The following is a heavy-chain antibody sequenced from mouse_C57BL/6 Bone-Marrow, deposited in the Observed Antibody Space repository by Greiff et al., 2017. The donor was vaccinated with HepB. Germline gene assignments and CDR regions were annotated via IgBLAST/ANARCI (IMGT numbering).Heavy chain of an antibody. Sequence: QVQLQQPGAELVKPGASVKLSCKASGYTFTSYWMHWVKQRPGQGLEWIGMIHPNSGSTNYNEKFKSKATLTVDKSSSTAYMQLSSLTSEDSAVYYCAREGYSNYESDCDYWGQGTTLTVSA. V-gene: IGHV1-64*01. CDR1: GYTFTSYW. CDR2: IHPNSGST. J-gene: IGHJ2*01. D-gene: IGHD2-5*01. CDR3: AREGYSNYESDCDY.